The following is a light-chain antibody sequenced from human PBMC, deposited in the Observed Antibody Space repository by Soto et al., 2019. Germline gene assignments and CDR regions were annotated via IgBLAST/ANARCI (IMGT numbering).Light chain of an antibody. V-gene: IGLV2-8*01. J-gene: IGLJ7*01. CDR3: SSYAGSDNGSV. CDR1: SGDVGGYDY. Sequence: QSLLTQPPSASGSPGQSATISCTGTSGDVGGYDYVSWYQQHPDKAPKLMIYEVTKQPLGVPDRFSGSKSGNTASLTVFWLQAEDEADYCCSSYAGSDNGSVFGGGTQL. CDR2: EVT.